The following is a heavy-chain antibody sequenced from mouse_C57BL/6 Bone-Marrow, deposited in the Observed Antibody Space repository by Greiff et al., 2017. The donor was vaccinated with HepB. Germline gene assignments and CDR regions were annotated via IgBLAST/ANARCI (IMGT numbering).Heavy chain of an antibody. V-gene: IGHV1-80*01. Sequence: QVQLQQSGAELVKPGASVKISCKASGYAFSSYWMNWVKQRPGKGLEWIGQIYPGDGDTNYNGKFKGKATLTADKSSSTAYLQLSSLTSEDSAVYSWARGKLGRYYFDYWGQGTTLTGSS. CDR2: IYPGDGDT. D-gene: IGHD4-1*01. CDR3: ARGKLGRYYFDY. J-gene: IGHJ2*01. CDR1: GYAFSSYW.